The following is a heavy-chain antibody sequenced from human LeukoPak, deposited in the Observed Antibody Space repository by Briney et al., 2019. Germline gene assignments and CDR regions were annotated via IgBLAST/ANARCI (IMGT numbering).Heavy chain of an antibody. CDR3: ARTGTYYYDT. V-gene: IGHV3-11*01. CDR1: GFTFSDYY. Sequence: PGGSLRLSCAASGFTFSDYYMTWIRQAPGKGLERVSHISSGGRTIYYADSVKGRFTISRDNAKNSLYLQMNSLRAEDTAVYYCARTGTYYYDTWGQGTLVTVSS. J-gene: IGHJ4*02. CDR2: ISSGGRTI. D-gene: IGHD3-22*01.